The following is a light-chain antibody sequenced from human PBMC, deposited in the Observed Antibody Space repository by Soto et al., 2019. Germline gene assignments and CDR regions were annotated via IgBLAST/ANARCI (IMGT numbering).Light chain of an antibody. CDR3: QQYNTYWT. V-gene: IGKV1-5*03. J-gene: IGKJ1*01. CDR2: KAS. CDR1: QSISTW. Sequence: DIQMTQSPSTLSSSVGDRVTITCRASQSISTWLAWYQQKAGKAPKLLIYKASILKSGVPSRFGGSGSGTEFILTIRRLHDDDFASYYCQQYNTYWTFGQGTKVEIK.